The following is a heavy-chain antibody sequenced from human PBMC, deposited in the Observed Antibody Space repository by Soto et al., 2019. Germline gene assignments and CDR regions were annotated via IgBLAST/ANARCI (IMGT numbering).Heavy chain of an antibody. CDR1: GFTFSSYS. J-gene: IGHJ4*02. V-gene: IGHV3-21*01. Sequence: WSLRLSCAASGFTFSSYSMNWVRQAPGKGLEWVSSISSSSSYIYYADSVKGRFTISRDNAKNSLYLQMNSLRAEDTAVYYCARDGFSSGPSLWGQGTLVTVSS. CDR3: ARDGFSSGPSL. CDR2: ISSSSSYI. D-gene: IGHD6-19*01.